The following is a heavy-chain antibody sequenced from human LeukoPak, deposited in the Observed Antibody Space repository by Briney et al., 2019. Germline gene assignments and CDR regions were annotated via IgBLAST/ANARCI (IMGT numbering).Heavy chain of an antibody. CDR1: GDSITSSNW. J-gene: IGHJ4*02. CDR3: ARLGADYQISGNDY. Sequence: SETLSLTCAVSGDSITSSNWWSWVRQPPGKGLEWIGEIYHSGSTKYNPSLKSRVTISVDKSKNQFSLKLTSVTAADTAVYYCARLGADYQISGNDYWGQGTLVTVSS. CDR2: IYHSGST. V-gene: IGHV4-4*02. D-gene: IGHD3-22*01.